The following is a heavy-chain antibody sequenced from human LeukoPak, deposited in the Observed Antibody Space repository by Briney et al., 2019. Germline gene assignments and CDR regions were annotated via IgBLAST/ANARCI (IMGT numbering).Heavy chain of an antibody. J-gene: IGHJ3*02. V-gene: IGHV3-7*01. CDR1: GFTFSSYW. D-gene: IGHD5-18*01. Sequence: GGSLRLSCAASGFTFSSYWMSWVRLAPGKGLEWVANIKQDGSEKYYVDSVKGRFTISRDNAKNSLYLQMNSLRAEDTAVYYCATWIQLWFGAFDIWGQGTMVTVSS. CDR2: IKQDGSEK. CDR3: ATWIQLWFGAFDI.